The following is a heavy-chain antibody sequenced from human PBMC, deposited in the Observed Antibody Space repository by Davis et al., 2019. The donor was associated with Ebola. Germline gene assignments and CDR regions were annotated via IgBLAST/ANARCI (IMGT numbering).Heavy chain of an antibody. CDR2: IYYSGRT. CDR1: GGSVSSGSYY. J-gene: IGHJ5*01. Sequence: PSETLSLTCTVSGGSVSSGSYYWNWIRQPPGRGLEWIGYIYYSGRTNYNPSLKSRVTISVDTSKNQFSLELSSVTAADTAVYYCARIDNSASFDSWGQGTLVTVSS. CDR3: ARIDNSASFDS. V-gene: IGHV4-61*01. D-gene: IGHD4-11*01.